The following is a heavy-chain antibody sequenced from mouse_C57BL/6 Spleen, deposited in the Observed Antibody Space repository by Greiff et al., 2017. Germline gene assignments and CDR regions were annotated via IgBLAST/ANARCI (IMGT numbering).Heavy chain of an antibody. CDR2: ISYSGST. Sequence: EVKLVESGPGMVKPSQSLSLTCTVTGYSITSGYDWHWIRHFPGNKLEWMGYISYSGSTNYNPSLKSRISITHDTSKNHFFLKLNSVTTEDTATCYCARDGDGYWFAYWGQGTLVTVSA. CDR1: GYSITSGYD. D-gene: IGHD2-3*01. CDR3: ARDGDGYWFAY. V-gene: IGHV3-1*01. J-gene: IGHJ3*01.